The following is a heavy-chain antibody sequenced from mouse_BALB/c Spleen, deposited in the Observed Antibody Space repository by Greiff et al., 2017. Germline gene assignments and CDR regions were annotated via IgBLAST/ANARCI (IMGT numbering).Heavy chain of an antibody. CDR3: ARGPWLRGTNGPLYYAMDY. CDR2: IWGDGST. V-gene: IGHV2-6-7*01. Sequence: QVQLKESGPGLVAPSQSLSITCTVSGFSLTGYGVNWVRQPPGKGLEWLGMIWGDGSTDYNSALKSRLSISKDNSKSQVFLKMNSLQTDDTARYYCARGPWLRGTNGPLYYAMDYWGQGTSVTVSS. CDR1: GFSLTGYG. J-gene: IGHJ4*01. D-gene: IGHD2-2*01.